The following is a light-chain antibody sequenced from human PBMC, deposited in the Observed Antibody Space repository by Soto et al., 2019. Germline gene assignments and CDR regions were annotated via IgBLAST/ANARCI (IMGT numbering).Light chain of an antibody. CDR3: GSKAGSDKHVV. CDR2: EVT. Sequence: QPVLSQPPSASGSPGQSVTISCSGISSDIRDSNYVSWYQQHPGKAPKLVVSEVTKRPSGVPDRFSGSRSGTTAFLTISGLQTEDEADYYCGSKAGSDKHVVFGGGTKVTVL. CDR1: SSDIRDSNY. J-gene: IGLJ2*01. V-gene: IGLV2-8*01.